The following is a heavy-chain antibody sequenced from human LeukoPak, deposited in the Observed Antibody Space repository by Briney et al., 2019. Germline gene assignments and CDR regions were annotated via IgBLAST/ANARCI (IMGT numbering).Heavy chain of an antibody. CDR2: ISSSSSYI. CDR1: GFTFSSYS. V-gene: IGHV3-21*01. CDR3: ARDSGSYSTPFDY. D-gene: IGHD1-26*01. Sequence: GGSLRLTCAASGFTFSSYSMNWVRQAPGKGLEWVSSISSSSSYIYYADSVKGRFTISRDNAKNSLYLQMNSLRAEDTAVYYCARDSGSYSTPFDYWGQGTLVTVSS. J-gene: IGHJ4*02.